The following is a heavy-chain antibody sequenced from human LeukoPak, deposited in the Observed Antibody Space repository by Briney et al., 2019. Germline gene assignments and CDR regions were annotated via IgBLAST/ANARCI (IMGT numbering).Heavy chain of an antibody. J-gene: IGHJ4*02. Sequence: ASVKVSCKASGYTFTGYYMHWVRQAPGQGPEWMGWINPNSGGTNYAQKFQGRVTMTRDTSISTAYMELSRLRSDDTAVYYCARGLGIAIVSPADEDYWGQGTLVTVSS. CDR1: GYTFTGYY. V-gene: IGHV1-2*02. CDR3: ARGLGIAIVSPADEDY. CDR2: INPNSGGT. D-gene: IGHD2-21*01.